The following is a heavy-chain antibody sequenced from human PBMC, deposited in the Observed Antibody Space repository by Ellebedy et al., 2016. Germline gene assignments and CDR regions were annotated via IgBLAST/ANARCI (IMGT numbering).Heavy chain of an antibody. CDR2: IYYSGIT. CDR3: ARDRVAMANYYYHGMDV. V-gene: IGHV4-59*01. Sequence: SETLSLTCNVPGGSISSYYWSWIRPPPGKGLEWIGYIYYSGITNYNPTLKSRVTISVDTSKNQFSLKLGSVTAADTAVYYCARDRVAMANYYYHGMDVWGQGTTVTVSS. J-gene: IGHJ6*02. D-gene: IGHD6-19*01. CDR1: GGSISSYY.